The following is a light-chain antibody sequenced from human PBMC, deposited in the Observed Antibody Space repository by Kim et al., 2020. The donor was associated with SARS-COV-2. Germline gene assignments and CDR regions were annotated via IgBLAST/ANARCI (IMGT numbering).Light chain of an antibody. Sequence: SAAVGDRVTSTCRASETIINWLAWYQQKPGRAPKLLIYKASTLESGVPSRFSGSGSGTEFTLTISSLQPDDFATYLCQQYKSYPYTFGQGTKLEI. CDR3: QQYKSYPYT. CDR2: KAS. CDR1: ETIINW. V-gene: IGKV1-5*03. J-gene: IGKJ2*01.